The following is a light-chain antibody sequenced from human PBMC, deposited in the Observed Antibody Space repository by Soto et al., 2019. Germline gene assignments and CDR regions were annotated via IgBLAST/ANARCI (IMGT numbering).Light chain of an antibody. CDR2: DVS. J-gene: IGLJ1*01. Sequence: QSVLTQPASVSGSPGQSITISCTGTSSDVGGYNYVSWYQQHPGKAPKLMIYDVSNRPSGVSNRFSGSKSGNTASLTISGLQAEDEADYYCSSYTSSSTLFGTGNKLTVL. V-gene: IGLV2-14*01. CDR1: SSDVGGYNY. CDR3: SSYTSSSTL.